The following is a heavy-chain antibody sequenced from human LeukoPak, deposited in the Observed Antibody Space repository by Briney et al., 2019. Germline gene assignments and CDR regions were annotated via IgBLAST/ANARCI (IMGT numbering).Heavy chain of an antibody. CDR1: GYTFTSYD. CDR2: MNPNSGNT. Sequence: GALVKVSCKASGYTFTSYDINWVRQATGQGLEWMGWMNPNSGNTGYAQKFQGRVTITRNTSISTAYMELSSLRSEDTAVYYCARGVYCSSTSCRDYWGQGTLVTVSS. CDR3: ARGVYCSSTSCRDY. D-gene: IGHD2-2*01. J-gene: IGHJ4*02. V-gene: IGHV1-8*03.